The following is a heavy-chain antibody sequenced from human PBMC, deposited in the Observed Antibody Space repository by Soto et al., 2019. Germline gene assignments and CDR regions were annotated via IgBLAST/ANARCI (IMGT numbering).Heavy chain of an antibody. J-gene: IGHJ4*02. V-gene: IGHV4-59*01. CDR3: TRSGTYPVSIDF. D-gene: IGHD3-10*01. Sequence: QVQLQESGPGLAKPSETVSLTCTVSGGSIRSYYWSWIRQPPGQGLEWIGNIHYSGTTYYNPSLESRVTISVDTSKNQFSLRVTSVSAADTAVYYCTRSGTYPVSIDFWGQGTLVTVSS. CDR2: IHYSGTT. CDR1: GGSIRSYY.